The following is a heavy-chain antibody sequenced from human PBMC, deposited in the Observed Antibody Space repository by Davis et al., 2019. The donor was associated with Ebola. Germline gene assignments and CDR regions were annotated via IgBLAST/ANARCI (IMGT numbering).Heavy chain of an antibody. Sequence: ASVKVSCKASGYTFTSYYMHWVRQAPGQGLEWMGIINPSGGSTSYAQKFQGRVTMTRDTSTSTVYMELSSLRSEDTAVYYCARDYYDSSGSVFFVFHWFDPWGQGTLVTVSS. D-gene: IGHD3-22*01. CDR3: ARDYYDSSGSVFFVFHWFDP. CDR2: INPSGGST. CDR1: GYTFTSYY. V-gene: IGHV1-46*01. J-gene: IGHJ5*02.